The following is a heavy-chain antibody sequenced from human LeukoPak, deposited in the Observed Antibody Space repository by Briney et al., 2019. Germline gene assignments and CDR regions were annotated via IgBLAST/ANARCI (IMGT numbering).Heavy chain of an antibody. CDR2: ISYDGSNK. V-gene: IGHV3-30*04. CDR1: GFTFSSYA. J-gene: IGHJ4*02. CDR3: ASTVGATTGFDY. Sequence: GGSLRLSCAASGFTFSSYAMHWVRQAPGKGLEWVAVISYDGSNKYYADSVKGRFTISRDNSKNTLYLQMNSLRAEDTAVYYCASTVGATTGFDYWGQGTLVTVSS. D-gene: IGHD1-26*01.